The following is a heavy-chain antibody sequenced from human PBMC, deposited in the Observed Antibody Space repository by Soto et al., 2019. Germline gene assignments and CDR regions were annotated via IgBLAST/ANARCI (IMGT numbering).Heavy chain of an antibody. Sequence: EMQLLESGGGLAQSGGSLRLSCAASGFAFDRHAINWVRQAPGKGLEWVSSVSGDGGRTYYADSVKGRFTISRDNSNNTVFLQMNTLSADDSAVYFCVKDKSGDLFWFFDRWGRGALVTVSS. D-gene: IGHD2-21*01. V-gene: IGHV3-23*01. CDR2: VSGDGGRT. CDR3: VKDKSGDLFWFFDR. J-gene: IGHJ2*01. CDR1: GFAFDRHA.